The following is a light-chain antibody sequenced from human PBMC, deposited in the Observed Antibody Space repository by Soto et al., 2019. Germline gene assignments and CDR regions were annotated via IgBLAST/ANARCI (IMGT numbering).Light chain of an antibody. V-gene: IGLV2-8*01. CDR3: TSYAGSNNLV. J-gene: IGLJ3*02. CDR1: SSDIGGYNY. Sequence: QSVLTQPPSVSGSPGQSITVSCTGTSSDIGGYNYVSWYQQHPGKAPKLIIYEVSKRPSGVPDRFSGSKSGNTASLTVSGLQAEDEADYYCTSYAGSNNLVFAGGTKVTVL. CDR2: EVS.